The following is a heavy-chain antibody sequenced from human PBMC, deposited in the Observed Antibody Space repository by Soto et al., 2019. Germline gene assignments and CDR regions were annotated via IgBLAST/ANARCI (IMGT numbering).Heavy chain of an antibody. J-gene: IGHJ5*02. V-gene: IGHV4-61*01. CDR3: ARFDLAAAGTGGWFDP. Sequence: SETLSLTCTVSGGSVSSGSYYWSWIRQPPGKGLEWIGYIYYSGSTNYNPSLKSRVTISVDTSKNQFSLKLSSVTAADTAVYYCARFDLAAAGTGGWFDPWGQGTLVTVSS. D-gene: IGHD6-13*01. CDR2: IYYSGST. CDR1: GGSVSSGSYY.